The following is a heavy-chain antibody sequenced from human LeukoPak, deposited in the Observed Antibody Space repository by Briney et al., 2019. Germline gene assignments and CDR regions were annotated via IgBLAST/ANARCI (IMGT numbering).Heavy chain of an antibody. CDR1: GYTFTGYY. V-gene: IGHV1-2*02. Sequence: GASVKVSCKASGYTFTGYYIHWVRQAPGQGLEWMGWINPNSGGTNYAQKFQGRVTMTRDTSISTAYMELSSLRSEDTAVYYCARGLDLGRGAYWGQGTLVTVSS. CDR2: INPNSGGT. J-gene: IGHJ4*02. CDR3: ARGLDLGRGAY. D-gene: IGHD7-27*01.